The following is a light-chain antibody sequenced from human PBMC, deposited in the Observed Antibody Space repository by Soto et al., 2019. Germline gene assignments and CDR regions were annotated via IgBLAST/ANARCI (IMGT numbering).Light chain of an antibody. CDR2: SAS. V-gene: IGKV1-39*01. J-gene: IGKJ5*01. CDR1: WSISSY. CDR3: QQSYSTPT. Sequence: IQMAQSPSSLCASXGDRVTIWFRSRWSISSYLHRYQQKPGXASKLXIYSASSLPSGVTSRFSGSGCGTDFNLTISSLQPEDFATYYCQQSYSTPTFGQGTRLEIK.